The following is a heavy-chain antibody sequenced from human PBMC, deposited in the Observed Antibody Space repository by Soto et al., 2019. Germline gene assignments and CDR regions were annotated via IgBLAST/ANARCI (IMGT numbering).Heavy chain of an antibody. Sequence: QVDLVQSGAEVKKPGPSVKVSCKASGYTFTTYGITWVRQSPGQGLEWMGWINPDNVNTNSAQNFRGRVSMTTDTITSTAYMELRSLTSDDTAVYYCARDTQADSSGYYLEWFAPWGQGTLVTVSS. D-gene: IGHD3-22*01. CDR3: ARDTQADSSGYYLEWFAP. J-gene: IGHJ5*02. CDR2: INPDNVNT. CDR1: GYTFTTYG. V-gene: IGHV1-18*01.